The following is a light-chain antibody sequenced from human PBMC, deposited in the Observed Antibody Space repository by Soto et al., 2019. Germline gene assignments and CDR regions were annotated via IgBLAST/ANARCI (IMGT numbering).Light chain of an antibody. Sequence: EIVLTQSPAILSLSPGERATLSCRASQSVSTYLAWYQQKPGQAPRLLIYDTSNRASGVPARFSGSGSGTDFTLTISSLEPEDFAVYYCQQYGSSPVTFGGGTKVEIK. CDR2: DTS. CDR3: QQYGSSPVT. CDR1: QSVSTY. V-gene: IGKV3-11*01. J-gene: IGKJ4*01.